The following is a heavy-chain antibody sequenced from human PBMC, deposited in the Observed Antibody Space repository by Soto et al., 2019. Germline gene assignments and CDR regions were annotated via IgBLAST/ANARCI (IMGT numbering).Heavy chain of an antibody. CDR3: ARVSRSWGGMNDRDGMDV. CDR1: GGSISSGGYY. Sequence: PSETLSLTCTVSGGSISSGGYYWSWIRQHPGKGLEWIGYIYYRGSTYYNPSLKSRVTISVDTSKNQFSLKLSSVTAADTAVYYCARVSRSWGGMNDRDGMDVWGQGTTVTVS. D-gene: IGHD6-13*01. V-gene: IGHV4-31*03. J-gene: IGHJ6*02. CDR2: IYYRGST.